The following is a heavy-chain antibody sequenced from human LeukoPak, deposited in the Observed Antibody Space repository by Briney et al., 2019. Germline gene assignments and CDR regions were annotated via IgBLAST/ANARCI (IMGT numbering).Heavy chain of an antibody. CDR3: ARDYYDSSGYYSDAFDI. J-gene: IGHJ3*02. Sequence: ASVTVSCTASGYTFTSYGISWVRQAPGQGLEWMGRINPNSGGTNYAQKFQGRVTMTRDTSISTAYMELSRLRSDDTAVYYCARDYYDSSGYYSDAFDIWGQGTMVTVSS. CDR1: GYTFTSYG. CDR2: INPNSGGT. D-gene: IGHD3-22*01. V-gene: IGHV1-2*06.